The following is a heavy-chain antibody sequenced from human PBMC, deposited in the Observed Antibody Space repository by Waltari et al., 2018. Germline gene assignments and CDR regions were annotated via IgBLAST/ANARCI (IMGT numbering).Heavy chain of an antibody. CDR1: GFPFGSYS. CDR3: AKDHHDSSEFSDL. V-gene: IGHV3-21*01. CDR2: IGSSSSYI. D-gene: IGHD3-22*01. J-gene: IGHJ2*01. Sequence: EVQLVESGGGLVKPGGSLRLSCAASGFPFGSYSMTWFGQAPGKGLEWVSSIGSSSSYIYDADSVKGRFTISRDNAKNSLYLQMNSLRAEDTAIYYCAKDHHDSSEFSDLWGRGTLVTVSS.